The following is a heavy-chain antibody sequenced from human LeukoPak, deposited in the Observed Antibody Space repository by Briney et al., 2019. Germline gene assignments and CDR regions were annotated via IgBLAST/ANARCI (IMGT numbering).Heavy chain of an antibody. CDR2: IWNDGSGQ. Sequence: GGSLRLSSAESKFTLSHFSMHWVRQALGKSLEWVAAIWNDGSGQYYAESARGRFTVSRDNSHNTLYLQMNSLRPEDTAVYYCAKDAQRGFDYSNSLENWGQGTLVIVSS. V-gene: IGHV3-33*06. CDR3: AKDAQRGFDYSNSLEN. D-gene: IGHD4-11*01. CDR1: KFTLSHFS. J-gene: IGHJ4*02.